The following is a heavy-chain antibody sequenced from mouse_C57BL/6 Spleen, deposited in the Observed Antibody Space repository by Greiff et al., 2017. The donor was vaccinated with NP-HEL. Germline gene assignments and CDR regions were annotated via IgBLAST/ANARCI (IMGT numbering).Heavy chain of an antibody. J-gene: IGHJ4*01. CDR2: IDPSDSET. D-gene: IGHD2-5*01. V-gene: IGHV1-52*01. CDR3: ARISNYVNYAMDY. Sequence: QVQLQQPGAELVRPGSSVKLSCKASGYTFTSYWMHWVKQRPIQGLEWIGNIDPSDSETHYNQKFKDKATLTVDKSSSTAYMQLSSLTSEDSAVYYCARISNYVNYAMDYWGQGTSVTVSS. CDR1: GYTFTSYW.